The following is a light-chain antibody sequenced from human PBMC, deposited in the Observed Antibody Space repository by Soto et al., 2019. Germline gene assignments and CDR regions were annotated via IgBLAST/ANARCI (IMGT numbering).Light chain of an antibody. V-gene: IGLV1-47*01. CDR3: AAWDDSLSGYV. CDR2: RNN. Sequence: QSVLTQAPSSSGTPGQEVTISCSGSSSNIGDNYVYWHQQLPGTAPKLLIYRNNQRPSGVPDRFSGSKSGTSASLAISGLRSEDEADYYCAAWDDSLSGYVFGPGTKVTVL. CDR1: SSNIGDNY. J-gene: IGLJ1*01.